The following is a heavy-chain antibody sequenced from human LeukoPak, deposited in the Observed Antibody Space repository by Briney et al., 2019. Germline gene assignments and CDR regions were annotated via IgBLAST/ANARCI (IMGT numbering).Heavy chain of an antibody. CDR1: GYTFTGYH. Sequence: GASVKVSCKASGYTFTGYHMHWVRRAPGQGLEWMGRINPNSGDTNYAQKFQGRVTMTRDTSISTAYMELSRLRSDDTAVYYYARDYCSSTSCLFDYWGQGALVTVSS. D-gene: IGHD2-2*01. J-gene: IGHJ4*02. CDR3: ARDYCSSTSCLFDY. CDR2: INPNSGDT. V-gene: IGHV1-2*06.